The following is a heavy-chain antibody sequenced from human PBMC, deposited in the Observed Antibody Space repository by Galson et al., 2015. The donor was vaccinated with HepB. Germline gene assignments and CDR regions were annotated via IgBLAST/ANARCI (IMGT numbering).Heavy chain of an antibody. V-gene: IGHV3-66*02. D-gene: IGHD4-17*01. CDR2: IDSGGRT. J-gene: IGHJ6*02. CDR3: ARDQGDDYVNYYYYHGRDV. CDR1: GFTVSSNY. Sequence: SLRLSCAASGFTVSSNYMSWVRQAPGKELEWVSVIDSGGRTHYADFAKRRFTISRDNSKNTLYLQVNSLRAEDPAVYYCARDQGDDYVNYYYYHGRDVWGQGTTVTVSS.